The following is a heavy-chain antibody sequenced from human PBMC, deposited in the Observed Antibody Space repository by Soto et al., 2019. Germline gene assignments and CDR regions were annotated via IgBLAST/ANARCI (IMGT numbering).Heavy chain of an antibody. J-gene: IGHJ4*02. CDR2: IHPNSGDA. V-gene: IGHV1-2*02. Sequence: VKVSCKASGYTFTGYYIHWVRQAPGQGLEWMGCIHPNSGDANYAQKFQGRVTMTRDTSISTAYMELSRLTSDDTAMYYCARDVIKRFDSWGQGTLVTVSS. CDR3: ARDVIKRFDS. CDR1: GYTFTGYY.